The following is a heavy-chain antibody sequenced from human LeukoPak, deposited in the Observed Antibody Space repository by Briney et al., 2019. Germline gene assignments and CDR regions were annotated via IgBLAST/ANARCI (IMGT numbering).Heavy chain of an antibody. Sequence: SETLSLTCAVYGGSFSGYYWSWIRQPAGKGLEWIGRIYTSGSTNYNPSLKSRVTMSVDTSKNQFSLKLSSVTAADTAVYYCARGGGCSSTSCYYDLDYWGQGTLVTVSS. J-gene: IGHJ4*02. CDR1: GGSFSGYY. CDR2: IYTSGST. CDR3: ARGGGCSSTSCYYDLDY. D-gene: IGHD2-2*01. V-gene: IGHV4-59*10.